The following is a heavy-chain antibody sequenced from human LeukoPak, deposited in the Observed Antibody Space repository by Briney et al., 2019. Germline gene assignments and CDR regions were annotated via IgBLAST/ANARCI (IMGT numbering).Heavy chain of an antibody. D-gene: IGHD5-18*01. J-gene: IGHJ5*02. Sequence: SETLSLTCTVSGGFISDSTYYWGWVRQSPGKGLDWIGSIFHSGSTYYNPSLRSRVSISVDSSDKQFSLNLKFVTAADTAVYFCARGRGYSFAFDPWGQGTLVTVSS. CDR3: ARGRGYSFAFDP. CDR1: GGFISDSTYY. V-gene: IGHV4-39*07. CDR2: IFHSGST.